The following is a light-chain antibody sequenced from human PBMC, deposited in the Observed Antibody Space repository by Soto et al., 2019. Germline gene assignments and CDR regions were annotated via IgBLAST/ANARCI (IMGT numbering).Light chain of an antibody. CDR3: QQSYSTTWT. J-gene: IGKJ1*01. V-gene: IGKV1-9*01. CDR2: AAS. Sequence: DIQLTQSPSFLSASVGDRVTVTCRASQDISTHFGWYQQKPGKAPKLLIYAASTLQSGVPSRFSGSGSETDFTLTISSLQPEDFATYSCQQSYSTTWTFGQGTKVDIK. CDR1: QDISTH.